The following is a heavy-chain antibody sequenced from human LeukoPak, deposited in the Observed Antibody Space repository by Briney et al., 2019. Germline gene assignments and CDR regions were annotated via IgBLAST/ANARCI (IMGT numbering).Heavy chain of an antibody. CDR2: ISYDGSNK. V-gene: IGHV3-30-3*01. CDR1: GFTFSSYA. Sequence: GRSLRLSCAASGFTFSSYAMHWVRQAPGKGLEWVAVISYDGSNKYYADSVKGRFTISRDNSKNTLYLQMNSLRAEGTAVYYCARDRSADSLYYYYGMDVWGQGTTVTVSS. J-gene: IGHJ6*02. D-gene: IGHD6-13*01. CDR3: ARDRSADSLYYYYGMDV.